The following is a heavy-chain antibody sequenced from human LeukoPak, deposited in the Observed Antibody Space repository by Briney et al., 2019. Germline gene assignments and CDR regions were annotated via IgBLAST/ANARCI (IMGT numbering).Heavy chain of an antibody. Sequence: VSVKVSCKASGYTFTSYGISWVRQAPGQGLEWMGWISAYNGNTNYAQKLQGRVTMTTDTSTSTAYMELRSLRSDDTAVYYCARDPPDSRYFDWYYYYYGMDVWGKGTTVTVSS. V-gene: IGHV1-18*04. J-gene: IGHJ6*04. D-gene: IGHD3-9*01. CDR2: ISAYNGNT. CDR3: ARDPPDSRYFDWYYYYYGMDV. CDR1: GYTFTSYG.